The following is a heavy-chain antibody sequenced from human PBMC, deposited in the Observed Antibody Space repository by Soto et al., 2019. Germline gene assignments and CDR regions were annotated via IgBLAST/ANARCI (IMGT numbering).Heavy chain of an antibody. J-gene: IGHJ6*02. CDR3: ASHSSSSYYYYYGMDV. D-gene: IGHD6-6*01. Sequence: PGGSLRLSCAASGFTFSSYAMSWVRQAPGKGLEWVSAISGSGGSTYYADSVKGRFTISRDNSKNTLYLQMNSLRAEDTAVYYCASHSSSSYYYYYGMDVWGQGTTVTVSS. V-gene: IGHV3-23*01. CDR2: ISGSGGST. CDR1: GFTFSSYA.